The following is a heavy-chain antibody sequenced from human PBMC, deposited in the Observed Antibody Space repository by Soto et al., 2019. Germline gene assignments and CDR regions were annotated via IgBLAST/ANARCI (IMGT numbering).Heavy chain of an antibody. D-gene: IGHD3-3*01. J-gene: IGHJ4*02. Sequence: QVQLVESGGGVVQPGRSLRLSCAASGFTFSSYGMHWVRQAPGKGLEWVAVISYDGSNKYYADSVKGRFTISRDNSKNPLYLQMNSLRAEDTAVYYCAKSPSDFWSGYGEKRDYWGQGTLVTVSS. CDR2: ISYDGSNK. CDR1: GFTFSSYG. V-gene: IGHV3-30*18. CDR3: AKSPSDFWSGYGEKRDY.